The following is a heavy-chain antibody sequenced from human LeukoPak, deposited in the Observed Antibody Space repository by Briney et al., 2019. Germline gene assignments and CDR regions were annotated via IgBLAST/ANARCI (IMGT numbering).Heavy chain of an antibody. V-gene: IGHV4-39*07. D-gene: IGHD2-15*01. CDR1: GASISSTTYY. CDR2: IYYSGST. J-gene: IGHJ6*03. Sequence: PSETLSLTCTVSGASISSTTYYWGWIRQPPRKGLEWIASIYYSGSTYYNPSLKSRVTISVDTSKNQFSLKLSSVTAEDTAVYYCATEVQEVAANYYYYYMDVWGKGTTVTVSS. CDR3: ATEVQEVAANYYYYYMDV.